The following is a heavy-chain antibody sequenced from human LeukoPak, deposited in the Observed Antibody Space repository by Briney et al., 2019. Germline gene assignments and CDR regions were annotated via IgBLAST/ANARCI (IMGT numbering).Heavy chain of an antibody. CDR2: IYGSGRT. V-gene: IGHV4-4*09. CDR1: GFTINSHY. CDR3: VVRPNQDFFDY. Sequence: SESLTLTCTASGFTINSHYMNWIRQPPGKGLEWLVYIYGSGRTNYTPSVNMRVTMSVATSKGKFSLNLNSLTAADKAVDYCVVRPNQDFFDYWGQGPLVTVSS. J-gene: IGHJ4*02.